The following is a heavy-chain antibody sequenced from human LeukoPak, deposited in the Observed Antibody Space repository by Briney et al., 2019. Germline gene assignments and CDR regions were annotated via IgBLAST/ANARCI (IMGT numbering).Heavy chain of an antibody. CDR3: ARYCSSTSCFSYYYYAMDV. D-gene: IGHD2-2*01. J-gene: IGHJ6*02. V-gene: IGHV3-66*01. Sequence: PGGSLRLSCAASGFTFSDYEMNWVRQAPGKGLEWVSVIYSGGSTYYADSVKGRFTISRDNSKNTLYLQMNSLRAEDTAMYYCARYCSSTSCFSYYYYAMDVWGQGTTVRLL. CDR1: GFTFSDYE. CDR2: IYSGGST.